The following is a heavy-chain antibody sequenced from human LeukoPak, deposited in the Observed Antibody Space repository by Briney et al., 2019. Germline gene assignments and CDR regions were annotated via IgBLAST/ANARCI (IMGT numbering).Heavy chain of an antibody. CDR2: ISWNSGSI. CDR1: GFTFDDYA. V-gene: IGHV3-9*01. CDR3: AKAGGSYSGLNYFDY. Sequence: GRSLRLSCAASGFTFDDYAMHWVRQAPGKGLEWGSGISWNSGSIGYADSVKGRFTISRDNAKNSLYLQLNSLRAEDSALYYCAKAGGSYSGLNYFDYWGQGALVTVSS. J-gene: IGHJ4*02. D-gene: IGHD1-26*01.